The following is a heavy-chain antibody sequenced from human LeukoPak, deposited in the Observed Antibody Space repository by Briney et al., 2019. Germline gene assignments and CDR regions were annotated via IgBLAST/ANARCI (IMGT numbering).Heavy chain of an antibody. Sequence: GGSLRLSCAASGFTFSSYAMSWVRQAPGKGLEWVSAISGSGGSTYYADSVKGLFTISRDNSKNTLYLQMNSRRAEDTAVYYCAKGYYFDSSGYYYVRYFQHWGQGTLVTVSS. D-gene: IGHD3-22*01. CDR1: GFTFSSYA. V-gene: IGHV3-23*01. CDR2: ISGSGGST. CDR3: AKGYYFDSSGYYYVRYFQH. J-gene: IGHJ1*01.